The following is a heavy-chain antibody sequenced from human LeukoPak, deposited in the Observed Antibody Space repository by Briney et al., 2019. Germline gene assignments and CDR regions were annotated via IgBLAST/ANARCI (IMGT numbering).Heavy chain of an antibody. V-gene: IGHV4-34*01. D-gene: IGHD3-16*01. CDR1: GGSFSGYY. J-gene: IGHJ4*02. CDR2: INHSGST. Sequence: SETLSLTCAVYGGSFSGYYWSWIRQPPGKGLEWIGEINHSGSTNYNPSLKSRVTISVDTSKNQFSLKLSSVTAADTAVYYCARSGTRGGYGYWGQGTLVTVSS. CDR3: ARSGTRGGYGY.